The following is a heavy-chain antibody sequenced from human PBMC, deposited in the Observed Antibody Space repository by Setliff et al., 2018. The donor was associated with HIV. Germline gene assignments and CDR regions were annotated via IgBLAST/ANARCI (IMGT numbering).Heavy chain of an antibody. CDR1: GGSISSSSYY. CDR3: ARAISTPSYYYHMDV. CDR2: IYYSGST. V-gene: IGHV4-39*01. Sequence: SETLSLTCTVSGGSISSSSYYWGWIRQPPGKGLEWIGSIYYSGSTYYNPSLKSRVTISVDTSKNQFSLKLSSVTAADTAVYYCARAISTPSYYYHMDVWGTGTPVTVSS. J-gene: IGHJ6*03. D-gene: IGHD3-10*01.